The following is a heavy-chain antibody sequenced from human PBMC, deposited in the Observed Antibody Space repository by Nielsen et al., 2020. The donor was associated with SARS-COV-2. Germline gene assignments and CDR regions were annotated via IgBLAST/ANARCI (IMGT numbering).Heavy chain of an antibody. V-gene: IGHV1-69*06. CDR1: VGSFDTHS. J-gene: IGHJ4*02. CDR3: ARGEKAGYMNPDFAY. Sequence: SVHVSCKPSVGSFDTHSINWVRQGPVQGLEWLGGIIPIFPTAYYAQQFQGRVTISADKSTATAYLDLSSLTSDHTAVYFCARGEKAGYMNPDFAYWGQGTLVTVSS. CDR2: IIPIFPTA. D-gene: IGHD5-18*01.